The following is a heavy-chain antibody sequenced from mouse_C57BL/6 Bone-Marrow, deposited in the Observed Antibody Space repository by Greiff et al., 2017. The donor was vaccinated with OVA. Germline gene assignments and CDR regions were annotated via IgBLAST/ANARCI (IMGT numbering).Heavy chain of an antibody. V-gene: IGHV2-2*01. CDR1: GFSLTSYG. CDR2: IWSGGST. D-gene: IGHD1-1*01. J-gene: IGHJ3*01. Sequence: QVQLQQSGPGLVQPSQSLSITCTVSGFSLTSYGVHWVRQSPGKGLEWLGVIWSGGSTDYNAAFISRLSISKDNSKSQVFFKMNSLQADDTAIYYCATLLRSRADWGQGTLVTVSA. CDR3: ATLLRSRAD.